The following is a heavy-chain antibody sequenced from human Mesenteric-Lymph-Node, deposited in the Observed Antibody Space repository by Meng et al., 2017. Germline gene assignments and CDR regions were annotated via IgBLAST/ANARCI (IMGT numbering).Heavy chain of an antibody. J-gene: IGHJ5*02. Sequence: QVQCQEPGSGRVRPSRTLSLPCAVSGDSITSGDYSWTWIRQPPGKGLEWIGYIYHGVNIYYTLSLRSRVTISVDKSRNQFSLKLTSVSAADTAVYYCVRDTRRGGGWFDPWGQGTLVTVSS. V-gene: IGHV4-30-2*01. D-gene: IGHD3-10*01. CDR2: IYHGVNI. CDR1: GDSITSGDYS. CDR3: VRDTRRGGGWFDP.